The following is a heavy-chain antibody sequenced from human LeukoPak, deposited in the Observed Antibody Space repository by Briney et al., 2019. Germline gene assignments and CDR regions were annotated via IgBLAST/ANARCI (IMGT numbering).Heavy chain of an antibody. Sequence: ASVKVSCKASGYTFTSYGISWVRQAPGQGLGWMGWISAYNGNTNYAQKLQGRVTTTTDTSTSTAYMELRSLRSDDTAVYYCARLYEWLGYNWFDPWGQGTLVTVSS. J-gene: IGHJ5*02. CDR3: ARLYEWLGYNWFDP. CDR1: GYTFTSYG. D-gene: IGHD6-19*01. CDR2: ISAYNGNT. V-gene: IGHV1-18*01.